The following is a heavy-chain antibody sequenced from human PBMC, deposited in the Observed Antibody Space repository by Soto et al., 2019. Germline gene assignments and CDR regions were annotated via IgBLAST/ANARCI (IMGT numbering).Heavy chain of an antibody. V-gene: IGHV5-51*01. CDR1: GYSFTSYW. CDR3: ARRGYDSGSRYYGMDV. Sequence: PGASLTISSMGSGYSFTSYWIGWVRQIPGKGLEGMGTIYPGDSYTRYSPSFKGLVTISADKSISTAYLQWSSLKASDTAMSSCARRGYDSGSRYYGMDVCHKGTTVTASS. D-gene: IGHD5-12*01. J-gene: IGHJ6*04. CDR2: IYPGDSYT.